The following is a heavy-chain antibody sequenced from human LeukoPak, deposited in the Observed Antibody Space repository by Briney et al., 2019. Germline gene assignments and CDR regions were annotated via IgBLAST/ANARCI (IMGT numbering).Heavy chain of an antibody. V-gene: IGHV3-66*01. CDR1: GFAFSSNY. D-gene: IGHD3-22*01. CDR3: ARDSSSGYNLEY. Sequence: GGSLRLSCAASGFAFSSNYTSWVRQAPGKGLEWVSVIYSGGSTYYADSVKGRFTISRDNSKNTLYLQMNSLRAEDTAVYYCARDSSSGYNLEYWGQGTLVTVSS. CDR2: IYSGGST. J-gene: IGHJ4*02.